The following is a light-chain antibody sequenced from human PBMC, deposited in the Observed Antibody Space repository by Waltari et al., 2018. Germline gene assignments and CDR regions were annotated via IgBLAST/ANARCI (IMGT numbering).Light chain of an antibody. CDR1: ASNIGPYS. V-gene: IGLV1-44*01. CDR3: ATWDDRVWV. Sequence: QSVLSQPPSASGTPGQRVTISCSGSASNIGPYSVNWYQQLPETAPKLLIFYNNQRPSGVPDRFSGSKSGTSASLAISGLQSEDEADYYCATWDDRVWVFGGGTKLTVL. CDR2: YNN. J-gene: IGLJ3*02.